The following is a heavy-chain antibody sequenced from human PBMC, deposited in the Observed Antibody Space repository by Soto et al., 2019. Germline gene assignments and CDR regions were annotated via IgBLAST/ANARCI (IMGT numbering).Heavy chain of an antibody. CDR2: VFWGGST. D-gene: IGHD5-12*01. V-gene: IGHV3-66*01. CDR3: AREKWLRFPGNWFDP. Sequence: PGGSLRLSCAATGFTVSDNSMSWVRQAPGKGLEWVSVVFWGGSTYYADSVKGRFTISRDNSKYTLYLQMNSLRVEDTAVYYCAREKWLRFPGNWFDPWGQGTLVTVSS. CDR1: GFTVSDNS. J-gene: IGHJ5*02.